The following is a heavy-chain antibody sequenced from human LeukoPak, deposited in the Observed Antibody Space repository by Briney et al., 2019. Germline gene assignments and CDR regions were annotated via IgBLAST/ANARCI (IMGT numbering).Heavy chain of an antibody. J-gene: IGHJ5*02. CDR3: ARDRLYCSGRSCYSVNWFDP. V-gene: IGHV4-59*01. CDR2: IYYSGST. CDR1: GGSISSYY. D-gene: IGHD2-15*01. Sequence: SETLSLTCTVSGGSISSYYWSWIRQPPGKGLEWIGCIYYSGSTNYSPSLKSRVTISVDTSKSQFSLKLSSVTAADTAVYYCARDRLYCSGRSCYSVNWFDPWGQGTLVTVSS.